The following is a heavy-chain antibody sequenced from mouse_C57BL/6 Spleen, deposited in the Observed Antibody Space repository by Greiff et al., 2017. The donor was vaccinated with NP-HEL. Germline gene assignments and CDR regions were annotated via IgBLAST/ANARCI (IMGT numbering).Heavy chain of an antibody. D-gene: IGHD2-4*01. CDR1: GYAFTNYL. J-gene: IGHJ4*01. Sequence: QVQLQQSGAELVRPGTSVKVSCKASGYAFTNYLLEWVKQRPGQGLEWIGVINPGSGGPNYNEKFKGKATLTADKSSSTAYMQLSSLTSEDSAVYFCARGDYDYAMDYWGQGTSVTVSS. CDR2: INPGSGGP. V-gene: IGHV1-54*01. CDR3: ARGDYDYAMDY.